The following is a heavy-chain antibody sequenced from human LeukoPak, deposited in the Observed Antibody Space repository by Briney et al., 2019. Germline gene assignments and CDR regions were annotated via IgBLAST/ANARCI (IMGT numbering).Heavy chain of an antibody. V-gene: IGHV3-43*02. CDR1: GFTFDDYA. J-gene: IGHJ4*02. D-gene: IGHD3-22*01. Sequence: GGSLRLSCAASGFTFDDYAMHWVRQVPGKGLEWVSLISGDGGSTYYADSVKGRFTISRDNSKNSLYLQMNSLRTEDTALYYCANGGDSSGYAPLDYWGQGTLVTVSS. CDR2: ISGDGGST. CDR3: ANGGDSSGYAPLDY.